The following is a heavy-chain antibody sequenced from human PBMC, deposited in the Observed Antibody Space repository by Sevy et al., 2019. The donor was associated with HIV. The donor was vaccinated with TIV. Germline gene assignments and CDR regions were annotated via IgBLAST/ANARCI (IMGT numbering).Heavy chain of an antibody. J-gene: IGHJ4*02. Sequence: GGSLRLSCAASGFSFSTYWMTWVRQAPGKGLEWVATMNQVGTERDNVDSVKGRFTISRDNTKTSLFLQMNSLSAEDTGVYYCVREGLGGFSYSLDCWGQGTLVTVSS. CDR1: GFSFSTYW. V-gene: IGHV3-7*01. CDR3: VREGLGGFSYSLDC. D-gene: IGHD3-16*01. CDR2: MNQVGTER.